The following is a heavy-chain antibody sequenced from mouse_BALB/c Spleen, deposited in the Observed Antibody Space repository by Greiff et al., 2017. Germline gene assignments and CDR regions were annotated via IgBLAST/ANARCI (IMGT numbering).Heavy chain of an antibody. J-gene: IGHJ2*01. CDR1: GYTFTSYW. CDR2: INPSTGYT. V-gene: IGHV1-7*01. D-gene: IGHD4-1*01. CDR3: ARGVTGYYFDY. Sequence: QVQLQQSGAELAKPGASVNMSCKASGYTFTSYWMHWVKQRPGQGLEWIGYINPSTGYTEYNQKFKDKATLTADKSSSTAYMQLSSLTSEDSAVYYCARGVTGYYFDYWGQGTTLTVSS.